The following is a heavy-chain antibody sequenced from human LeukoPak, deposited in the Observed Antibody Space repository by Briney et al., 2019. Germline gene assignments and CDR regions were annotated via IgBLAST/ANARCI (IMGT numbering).Heavy chain of an antibody. CDR1: GGSISSGSYY. Sequence: TSETLSLTCTVSGGSISSGSYYWRWIRQPAGKGLEWIGRIYTSGSTNYNPSLKSRVTISVDTSKNQFSLKLSRLRSDDTAVYYCARDGSQQLVGNWFDPWGQGTLVTVSS. CDR3: ARDGSQQLVGNWFDP. V-gene: IGHV4-61*02. CDR2: IYTSGST. J-gene: IGHJ5*02. D-gene: IGHD6-13*01.